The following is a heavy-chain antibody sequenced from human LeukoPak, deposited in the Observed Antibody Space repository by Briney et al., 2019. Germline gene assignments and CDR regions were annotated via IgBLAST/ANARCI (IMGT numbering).Heavy chain of an antibody. D-gene: IGHD1-7*01. CDR3: ARHGPKLGTADALDI. CDR2: IYPGDSDT. J-gene: IGHJ3*02. CDR1: GYSFPDYW. Sequence: GESLKISCKASGYSFPDYWIGWVRQMPGKGLEWMGIIYPGDSDTRDSPSFQGQVTVSADKSINTAYLQWKSLKASDTAMYFCARHGPKLGTADALDIWGQGTMVTVSS. V-gene: IGHV5-51*01.